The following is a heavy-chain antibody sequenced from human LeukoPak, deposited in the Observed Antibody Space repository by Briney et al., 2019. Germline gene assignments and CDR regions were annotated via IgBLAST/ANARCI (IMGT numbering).Heavy chain of an antibody. CDR1: GGSISSYY. CDR3: ARALFDYGDYWFDP. V-gene: IGHV4-59*08. D-gene: IGHD4-17*01. J-gene: IGHJ5*02. Sequence: SETLSLTCTVSGGSISSYYWSWIRQPPGKGLEWIGYIYYSGSTNYNPSLKSRVTISVDTSKNQFSLKLSSVTAADTAVYYCARALFDYGDYWFDPWGQGTLVTVSS. CDR2: IYYSGST.